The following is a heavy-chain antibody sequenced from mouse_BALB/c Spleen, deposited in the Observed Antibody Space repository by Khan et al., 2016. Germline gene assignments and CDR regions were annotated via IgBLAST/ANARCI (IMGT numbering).Heavy chain of an antibody. J-gene: IGHJ4*01. CDR1: GFSLIAYG. Sequence: VQLQESGPGLVAPSQSLSITCTVSGFSLIAYGVNWVRQPPGKGLEWLGMIWGDGTTDFNSALKSRLNITKDNSKSQVFLKMNSLQTDDTARYXCARDGWGYYAMDYWGQGTSVTVSS. D-gene: IGHD2-2*01. V-gene: IGHV2-6-7*01. CDR3: ARDGWGYYAMDY. CDR2: IWGDGTT.